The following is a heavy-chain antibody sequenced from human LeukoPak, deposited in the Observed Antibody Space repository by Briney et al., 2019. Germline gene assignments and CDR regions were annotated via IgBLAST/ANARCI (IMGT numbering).Heavy chain of an antibody. CDR2: ISYDGSNK. D-gene: IGHD3-10*01. CDR1: GFTFSSYE. J-gene: IGHJ4*02. V-gene: IGHV3-30*03. CDR3: ARGPYGSGSTIDY. Sequence: PGGSLRLSCAASGFTFSSYEMNWVRQAPGKGLEWVAVISYDGSNKYYADSVKGRFTISRDNSKNTLYLQMNSLRAEDTAVYYCARGPYGSGSTIDYWGQGTLVTVS.